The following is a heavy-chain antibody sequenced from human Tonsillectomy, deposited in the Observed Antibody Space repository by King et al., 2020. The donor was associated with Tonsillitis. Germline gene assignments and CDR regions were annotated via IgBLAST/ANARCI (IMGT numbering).Heavy chain of an antibody. CDR3: TTDYYDSSGYYLYYFDY. V-gene: IGHV3-15*01. J-gene: IGHJ4*01. Sequence: VQLVESGGGLVKPGGSLRLSCAASGFTFSNAWMSWVRQAPGKGLEWVGRIKSKTDGGTTDYAAPVKGRFTISRDDSKNTLYLQMNSLKTEDTAVYYCTTDYYDSSGYYLYYFDYWGHGTLVTVSS. D-gene: IGHD3-22*01. CDR2: IKSKTDGGTT. CDR1: GFTFSNAW.